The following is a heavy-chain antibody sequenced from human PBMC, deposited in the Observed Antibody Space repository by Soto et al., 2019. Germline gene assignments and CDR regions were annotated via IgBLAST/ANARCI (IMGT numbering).Heavy chain of an antibody. Sequence: PSDTLSLTCTLSGRSISSSRYYWGWILQPPGKGLEWIGSIYYSGSTYYNPSLKSRVTISVDTAKNQFSLKLSSVTAADTAVYYCARRPDYGDPRGFFDYWGQVTLVTVS. CDR3: ARRPDYGDPRGFFDY. CDR2: IYYSGST. J-gene: IGHJ4*02. V-gene: IGHV4-39*01. CDR1: GRSISSSRYY. D-gene: IGHD4-17*01.